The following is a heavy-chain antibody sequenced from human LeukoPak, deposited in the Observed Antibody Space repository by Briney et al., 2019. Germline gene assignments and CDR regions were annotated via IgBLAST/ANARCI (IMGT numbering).Heavy chain of an antibody. D-gene: IGHD2-15*01. Sequence: SETLSLTCTVSGGSISSYYWSWIRQPAGKGLEWIGRIYTSGSTNYNPSLKSRVTMSVDTSKNQFSLKLSSVTAADTAVYYCARTVGYCSGGSCADAFDIWGQGTMVTVSS. CDR1: GGSISSYY. CDR3: ARTVGYCSGGSCADAFDI. V-gene: IGHV4-4*07. J-gene: IGHJ3*02. CDR2: IYTSGST.